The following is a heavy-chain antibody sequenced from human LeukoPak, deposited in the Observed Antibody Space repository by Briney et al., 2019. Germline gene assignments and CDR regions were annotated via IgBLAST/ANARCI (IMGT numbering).Heavy chain of an antibody. CDR1: GFTFSSYW. V-gene: IGHV3-23*01. D-gene: IGHD1-26*01. J-gene: IGHJ4*02. Sequence: GGSLRLSCAASGFTFSSYWMSWVRQAPGKGLEWVSAISGSGGSTYYADSVKGRFTISRDNSKNTLYLQMNSLRAEDTAVYYCAKAWELPFHYYFDYWGQGTLVTVSS. CDR3: AKAWELPFHYYFDY. CDR2: ISGSGGST.